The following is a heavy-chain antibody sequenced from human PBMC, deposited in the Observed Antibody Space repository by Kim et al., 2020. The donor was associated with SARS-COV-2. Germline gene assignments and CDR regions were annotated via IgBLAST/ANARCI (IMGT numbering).Heavy chain of an antibody. CDR3: AKGAGGSYYLDIDN. CDR1: GFTFSGFA. D-gene: IGHD3-10*01. J-gene: IGHJ4*02. Sequence: GGSLRLSCAASGFTFSGFAMYWVRQAPGKGLEWVSVICDDGSKKFYAASLQGRFVISRDNSKNTVYLQMYSLRAEDSAVYYCAKGAGGSYYLDIDNWGQG. V-gene: IGHV3-33*06. CDR2: ICDDGSKK.